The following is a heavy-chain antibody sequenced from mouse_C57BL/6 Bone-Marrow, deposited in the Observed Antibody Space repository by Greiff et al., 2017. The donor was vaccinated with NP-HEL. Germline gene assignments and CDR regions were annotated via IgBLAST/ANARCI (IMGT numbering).Heavy chain of an antibody. J-gene: IGHJ2*01. CDR3: ARLGYYGSRDY. D-gene: IGHD1-1*01. CDR2: IDPSDSYT. V-gene: IGHV1-50*01. CDR1: GYTFTSYW. Sequence: QVQLKQPGAELVKPGASVKLSCKASGYTFTSYWMQWVKQRPGQGLEWIGEIDPSDSYTNYNQKFKGKATLTVDTSSSTAYMQLSSLTSEDSAVYYCARLGYYGSRDYWGQGTTLTVSS.